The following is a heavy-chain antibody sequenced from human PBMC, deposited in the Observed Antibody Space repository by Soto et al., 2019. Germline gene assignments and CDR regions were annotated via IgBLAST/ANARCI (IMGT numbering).Heavy chain of an antibody. V-gene: IGHV3-23*01. D-gene: IGHD1-26*01. Sequence: GGSLRLSCAASGFTFSSYAMSWVRQAPGKGLEWVSAISGSGGSTYYADSVKGRFTISRDNSKNTLYLQMNSLRAEDTAVYYCAKPKWRELLRLDAFDIWGQGTMVTVSS. CDR1: GFTFSSYA. CDR2: ISGSGGST. CDR3: AKPKWRELLRLDAFDI. J-gene: IGHJ3*02.